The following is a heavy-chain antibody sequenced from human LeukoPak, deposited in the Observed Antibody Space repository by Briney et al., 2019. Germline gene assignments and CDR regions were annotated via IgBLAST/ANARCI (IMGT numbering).Heavy chain of an antibody. CDR1: GFTFDDYA. V-gene: IGHV3-9*01. CDR3: TTEYSVFAFDI. D-gene: IGHD5-12*01. Sequence: AGGSLRLSCAASGFTFDDYAMHWVRQAPGKGLEWVSGISWNSGSIGYADSVKGRFTISRDNAKNSLYLQMNSLKTEDTAVYYCTTEYSVFAFDIWGQGTMVTVSS. CDR2: ISWNSGSI. J-gene: IGHJ3*02.